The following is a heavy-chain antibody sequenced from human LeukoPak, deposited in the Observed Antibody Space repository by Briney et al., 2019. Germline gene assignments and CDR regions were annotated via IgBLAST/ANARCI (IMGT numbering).Heavy chain of an antibody. CDR2: ISSSGNTI. Sequence: AGSLTLSCAASGFTFSSYEMNWVRQAPGKGLEWVSYISSSGNTIYYADSVRGRFTISRDNAKNSLYLQMNSRRAEDTAVYYCARDGSDYGADYWGQGTLVTVSS. CDR1: GFTFSSYE. V-gene: IGHV3-48*03. J-gene: IGHJ4*02. D-gene: IGHD4-17*01. CDR3: ARDGSDYGADY.